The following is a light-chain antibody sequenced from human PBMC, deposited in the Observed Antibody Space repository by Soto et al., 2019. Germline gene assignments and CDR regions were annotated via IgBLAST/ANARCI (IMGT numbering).Light chain of an antibody. CDR1: QTISSL. CDR3: QHYNSYSEE. Sequence: DIQMTQSPSTLSGSVGDRVTITCRASQTISSLLAWYQQKPGKAPKLLIYKASTLKSGVTSRFSGSGSGTEFTLTISSLQPDDFATYYFQHYNSYSEEFGNGTKVDI. J-gene: IGKJ1*01. CDR2: KAS. V-gene: IGKV1-5*03.